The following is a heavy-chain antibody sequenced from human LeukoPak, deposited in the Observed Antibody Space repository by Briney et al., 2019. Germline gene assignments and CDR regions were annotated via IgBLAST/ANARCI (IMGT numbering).Heavy chain of an antibody. D-gene: IGHD3-10*01. V-gene: IGHV4-59*08. CDR2: IYYSGST. J-gene: IGHJ4*02. CDR3: ARAGGPAMFRGVILKYYFDY. Sequence: SQTLSLTCTVSGGSIRSYYWSWIRQPPGKGLEWIGYIYYSGSTNYHPSLKSRVTVSVDTSKNQYSLKLSCVAAADTAVYYCARAGGPAMFRGVILKYYFDYWGQGTLVTVS. CDR1: GGSIRSYY.